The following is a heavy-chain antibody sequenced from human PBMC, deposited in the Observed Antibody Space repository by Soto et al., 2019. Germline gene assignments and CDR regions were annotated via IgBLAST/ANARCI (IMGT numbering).Heavy chain of an antibody. CDR1: GGTFSSYA. J-gene: IGHJ6*02. CDR3: ARGHSSSLYYYYGMDV. Sequence: ASVKVSCKASGGTFSSYAISWVRQAPGQGLEWMGGIIPIIGTANYAQKFQGRVTITADESTSTAYMELSSLRSEDAALYYCARGHSSSLYYYYGMDVWGQGTTVTVSS. D-gene: IGHD6-13*01. CDR2: IIPIIGTA. V-gene: IGHV1-69*13.